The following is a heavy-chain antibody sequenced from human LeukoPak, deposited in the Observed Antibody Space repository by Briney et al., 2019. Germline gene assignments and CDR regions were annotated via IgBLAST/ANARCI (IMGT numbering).Heavy chain of an antibody. CDR1: GGSFSGYY. J-gene: IGHJ4*02. CDR2: INHSGST. D-gene: IGHD1-7*01. V-gene: IGHV4-34*01. CDR3: ARRGRPGRWGGSTPGRNYGFDY. Sequence: PSETLSLTCAVYGGSFSGYYWSWIRQPPGKGLEWIGEINHSGSTNYNPSLKSRVTISVDTSKNQFSLKLSSVTAADTAVYYCARRGRPGRWGGSTPGRNYGFDYWGQGTLVTVSS.